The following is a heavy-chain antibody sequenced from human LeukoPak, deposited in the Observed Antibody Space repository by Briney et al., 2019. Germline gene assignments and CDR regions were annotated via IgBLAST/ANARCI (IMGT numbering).Heavy chain of an antibody. D-gene: IGHD3-22*01. CDR3: ARGPGFGGSLLVITHYFDC. CDR1: GGSFSGYY. J-gene: IGHJ4*02. Sequence: SETLSLTCADYGGSFSGYYWSWIRQPPGKGLEWIGEINHSGSTNYNPSLKSRVTISVDTSKNQFSLKLSSVTAADTAVYYCARGPGFGGSLLVITHYFDCWGQGTLVTVSS. CDR2: INHSGST. V-gene: IGHV4-34*01.